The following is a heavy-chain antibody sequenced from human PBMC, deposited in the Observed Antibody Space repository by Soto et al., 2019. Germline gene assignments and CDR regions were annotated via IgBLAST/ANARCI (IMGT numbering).Heavy chain of an antibody. CDR2: ISYDGSNK. D-gene: IGHD1-26*01. CDR3: AREGGSYYITPRFDY. CDR1: GFTFSSYA. J-gene: IGHJ4*02. Sequence: QVQLVESGGGVVQPGRSLRLSCAASGFTFSSYAMHWVRQAPGKGLEWVAVISYDGSNKYYADSVKGRFTISRDNSKNTLYLQMNSLRAEDTAVYYCAREGGSYYITPRFDYWGQGTLVTVSS. V-gene: IGHV3-30-3*01.